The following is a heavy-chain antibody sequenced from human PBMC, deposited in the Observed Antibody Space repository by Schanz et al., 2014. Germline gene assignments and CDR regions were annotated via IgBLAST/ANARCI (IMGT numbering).Heavy chain of an antibody. V-gene: IGHV3-13*01. CDR2: IGYLGDT. J-gene: IGHJ6*02. Sequence: EVQLVESGGGLVQPGGSLRLSCAASGFTLSNSDMHWVRQGTGKGLEWVSTIGYLGDTYYPDPVKGRFTVSRDSGQNSLYLQMNSLRAGDTAVYYCAREEGWGIAAAGPKHYYYGMDVWGQGTTVTVSS. CDR1: GFTLSNSD. D-gene: IGHD6-13*01. CDR3: AREEGWGIAAAGPKHYYYGMDV.